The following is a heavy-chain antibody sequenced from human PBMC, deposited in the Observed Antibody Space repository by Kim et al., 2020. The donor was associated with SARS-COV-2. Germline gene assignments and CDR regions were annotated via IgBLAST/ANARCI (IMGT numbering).Heavy chain of an antibody. CDR2: FYYTGTM. CDR1: GGSFSTSSYY. D-gene: IGHD3-16*01. J-gene: IGHJ4*02. V-gene: IGHV4-39*01. CDR3: ARRSRGDGSPGY. Sequence: SETLSLTCTVSGGSFSTSSYYWDWIRQPPGKGLEWIGGFYYTGTMYFNPSLKSRVSISVDTSTKQFSLKLTSVTAADTAVYFCARRSRGDGSPGYWGQGT.